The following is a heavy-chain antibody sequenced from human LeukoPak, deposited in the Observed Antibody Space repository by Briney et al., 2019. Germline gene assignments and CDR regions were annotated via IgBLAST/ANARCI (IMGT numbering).Heavy chain of an antibody. Sequence: PGGSLRLSCAASGFPFSRFEMNWVRQAPGEGLGWVSIIYTTDTTYYADSVKGRFTIARDNSKNTLYLQMNSLRADDTAVYYCARDDRRASSYTYFYYYGVDVWGQGTTVTVSS. J-gene: IGHJ6*02. CDR3: ARDDRRASSYTYFYYYGVDV. D-gene: IGHD5-12*01. CDR2: IYTTDTT. CDR1: GFPFSRFE. V-gene: IGHV3-66*01.